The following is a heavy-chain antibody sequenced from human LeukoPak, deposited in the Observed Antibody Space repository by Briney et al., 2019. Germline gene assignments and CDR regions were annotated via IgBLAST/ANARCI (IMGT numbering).Heavy chain of an antibody. D-gene: IGHD2-15*01. Sequence: GESLKISCKASGYSFSSQYIAWVRQMPGKGLEWIAFLYPGDSNPRYSTSFQGQVTISADKSISTAYLQWSSLKASDTAMYYCARHSDCSDGTCYDSDAFDLWGQGTMVTVSS. CDR2: LYPGDSNP. CDR3: ARHSDCSDGTCYDSDAFDL. J-gene: IGHJ3*01. V-gene: IGHV5-51*01. CDR1: GYSFSSQY.